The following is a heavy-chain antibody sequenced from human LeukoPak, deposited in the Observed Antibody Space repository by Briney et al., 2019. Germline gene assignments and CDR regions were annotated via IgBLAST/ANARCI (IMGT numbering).Heavy chain of an antibody. Sequence: SETLSLTCTVSSGSISSSSYYWGWIRQPPGQGLEWIGTIYYSGSTYYNPSLKSRVTISVDTSKNQFSLKLSSVTAADTAVYYCARGGHYYGSGSPTLDYWGQGTLVTVSS. CDR2: IYYSGST. CDR3: ARGGHYYGSGSPTLDY. V-gene: IGHV4-39*07. CDR1: SGSISSSSYY. D-gene: IGHD3-10*01. J-gene: IGHJ4*02.